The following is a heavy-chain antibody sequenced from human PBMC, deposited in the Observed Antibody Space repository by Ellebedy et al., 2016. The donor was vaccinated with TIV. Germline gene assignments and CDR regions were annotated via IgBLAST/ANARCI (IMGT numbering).Heavy chain of an antibody. V-gene: IGHV1-3*01. Sequence: ASVKVSXKASGYTFTRYTIHWVRQAPGQRLEWMGWINAGSGNTKYSQKFQGRVTITRDTSATTAYMELSSLRSEDTTVYYCARENRYYGSSGYAYWGQGTLVTVSS. CDR2: INAGSGNT. CDR1: GYTFTRYT. D-gene: IGHD3-22*01. CDR3: ARENRYYGSSGYAY. J-gene: IGHJ4*02.